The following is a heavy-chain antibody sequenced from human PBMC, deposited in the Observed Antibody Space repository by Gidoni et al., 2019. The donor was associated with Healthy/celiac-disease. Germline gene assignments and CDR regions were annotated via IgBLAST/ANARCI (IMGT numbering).Heavy chain of an antibody. CDR3: ARAIAVAGTGDY. CDR2: ISSSSSYI. Sequence: EVQLVESGGGLVKPGGSLRLSCAASGFTFSSYSMNWVRQAPGKGLEWVSSISSSSSYIYYADSVKCRFTISRDNAKNSLYLQMNSLRAEDTAVYYCARAIAVAGTGDYWGQGTLVTVSS. J-gene: IGHJ4*02. D-gene: IGHD6-19*01. CDR1: GFTFSSYS. V-gene: IGHV3-21*01.